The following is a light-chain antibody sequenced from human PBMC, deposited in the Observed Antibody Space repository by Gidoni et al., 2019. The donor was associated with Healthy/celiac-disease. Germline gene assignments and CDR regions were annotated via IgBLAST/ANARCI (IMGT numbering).Light chain of an antibody. CDR1: QSISSY. V-gene: IGKV1-39*01. CDR3: QQSYSTPYT. Sequence: DIQMTQSPSSLSASVGDRVTITCRASQSISSYLHWYQQKPGKAPKLLIYAASSLQSGVPSRFSGSGSGTDFTLTSSSLQPEDFATYYCQQSYSTPYTFGQGTKLEIK. CDR2: AAS. J-gene: IGKJ2*01.